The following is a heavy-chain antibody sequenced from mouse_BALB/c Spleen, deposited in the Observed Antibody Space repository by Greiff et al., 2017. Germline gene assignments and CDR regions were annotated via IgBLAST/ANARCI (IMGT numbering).Heavy chain of an antibody. Sequence: EVHLVESGGGLVQPGGSLRLSCATSGFTFTDYYMSWVRQPPGKALEWLGFIRNKANGYTTEYSASVKGRFTISRDNSQSILYLQMNTLRAEDSATYYCARHYAMDYWGQGTSVTVSS. CDR1: GFTFTDYY. CDR2: IRNKANGYTT. CDR3: ARHYAMDY. V-gene: IGHV7-3*02. J-gene: IGHJ4*01.